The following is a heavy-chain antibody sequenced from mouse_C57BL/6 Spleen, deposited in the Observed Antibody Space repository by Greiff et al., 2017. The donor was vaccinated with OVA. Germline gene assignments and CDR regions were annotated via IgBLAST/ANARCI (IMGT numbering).Heavy chain of an antibody. CDR2: LSYDGSN. V-gene: IGHV3-6*01. CDR1: GYSITSGYY. CDR3: ARGGPYNYGSSWDIDV. Sequence: VQLKESGPGLVKPSQSLSLTCSVPGYSITSGYYWNWIRQFPGNKLEWLGYLSYDGSNNYNPSLKNRISITRDTSKNQFVLKLMSVTTEDTAAYYCARGGPYNYGSSWDIDVWGTGTTVTVSS. D-gene: IGHD1-1*01. J-gene: IGHJ1*03.